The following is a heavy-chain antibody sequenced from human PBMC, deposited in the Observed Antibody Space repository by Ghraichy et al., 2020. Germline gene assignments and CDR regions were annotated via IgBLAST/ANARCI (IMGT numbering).Heavy chain of an antibody. CDR3: ATGRSRSSGGAFDI. CDR1: GGSFSSSSYY. CDR2: VSPSGNT. D-gene: IGHD6-13*01. V-gene: IGHV4-61*02. J-gene: IGHJ3*02. Sequence: SETLSLTCTVSGGSFSSSSYYWSWIRQPAGKGLEWLGRVSPSGNTDYNPTFNSRLTISLGTSQIQFSLRLTSVTATDTAVYCCATGRSRSSGGAFDIWGRGAMVTVSS.